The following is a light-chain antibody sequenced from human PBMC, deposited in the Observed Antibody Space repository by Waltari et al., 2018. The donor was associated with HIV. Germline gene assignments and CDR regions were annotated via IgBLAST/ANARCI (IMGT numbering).Light chain of an antibody. CDR1: SSNIGSHT. Sequence: QSVLTQPPSASGTPGQGVTISCSGSSSNIGSHTVNWYQQLPGTAPKLLIYNNNQGPSGVPDRFSGSESGTSVSLAISGLQSEDEANYYCAAWDDSLNGVVFGGGTKLTVL. J-gene: IGLJ2*01. V-gene: IGLV1-44*01. CDR3: AAWDDSLNGVV. CDR2: NNN.